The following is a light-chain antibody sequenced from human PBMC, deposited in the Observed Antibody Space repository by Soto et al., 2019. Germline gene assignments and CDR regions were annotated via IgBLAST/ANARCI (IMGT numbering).Light chain of an antibody. J-gene: IGLJ3*02. CDR3: GTWDSSLSAWV. CDR2: DNN. CDR1: GSNTGNNY. Sequence: QSVLTQPPSVSAAPGQRVTISCSGSGSNTGNNYVSWYQQLPGTAPKLLIYDNNKRPSGIPDRFSGSKSGTSATLGITGLQTGDEVDYYCGTWDSSLSAWVFGGGTKLTVL. V-gene: IGLV1-51*01.